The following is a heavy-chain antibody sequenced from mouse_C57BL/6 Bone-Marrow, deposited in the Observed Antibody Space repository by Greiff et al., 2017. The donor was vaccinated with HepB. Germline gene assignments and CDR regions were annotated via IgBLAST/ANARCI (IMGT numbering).Heavy chain of an antibody. CDR3: ARRDTTVGWYFDV. CDR2: ISSGSSTI. J-gene: IGHJ1*03. Sequence: EVMLVESGGGLVKPGGSLKLSCAASGFTFSDYGMHWVRQAPEKGLEWVAYISSGSSTIYYADTVKGRFTISRDNAKNTLFLQMTSLRSEDTAMYYCARRDTTVGWYFDVWGTGTTVTVSS. V-gene: IGHV5-17*01. CDR1: GFTFSDYG. D-gene: IGHD1-1*01.